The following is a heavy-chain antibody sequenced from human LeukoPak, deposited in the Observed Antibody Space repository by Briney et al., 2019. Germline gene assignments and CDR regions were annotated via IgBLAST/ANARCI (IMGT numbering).Heavy chain of an antibody. CDR1: GFTFSSYW. CDR3: ARVYYYYYMDV. CDR2: ISSDGTNT. V-gene: IGHV3-74*01. Sequence: PGGSLRLSCAASGFTFSSYWMHWVRQAPGTGLVWVSRISSDGTNTYYADSVKGRFSISRDNAKNTLYLLMNSLRAEDTAMYYCARVYYYYYMDVWGRGTTVTVSS. J-gene: IGHJ6*03.